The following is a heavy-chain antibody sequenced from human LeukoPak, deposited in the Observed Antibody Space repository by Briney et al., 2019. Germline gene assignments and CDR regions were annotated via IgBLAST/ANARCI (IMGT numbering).Heavy chain of an antibody. D-gene: IGHD2-8*01. J-gene: IGHJ5*02. CDR1: GGSISRYF. CDR3: ARAYCTNGVCYKALST. Sequence: PSETLSLTCTVSGGSISRYFWTWIRQPLGKGLEWIGYVYYTGSSNYNPSLKSRVTISVDTSKNQFSLKLNSVTAADTAVYYCARAYCTNGVCYKALSTWGQGTLVTVSS. V-gene: IGHV4-59*12. CDR2: VYYTGSS.